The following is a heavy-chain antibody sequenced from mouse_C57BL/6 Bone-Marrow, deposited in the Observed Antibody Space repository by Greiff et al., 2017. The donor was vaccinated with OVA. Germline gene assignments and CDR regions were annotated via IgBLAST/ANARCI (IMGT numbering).Heavy chain of an antibody. Sequence: VQLQQPGAELVKPGASVKVSCKASGYTFTSYWMHWVKQRPGQGLEWIGRIHPSDSDTNYNQKFKGKATLTVDKSSSTAYMQLSSRTSEDSAVYYCAIDGEYYGPVFAYWGQGTLVTVSA. D-gene: IGHD1-1*01. V-gene: IGHV1-74*01. CDR2: IHPSDSDT. CDR1: GYTFTSYW. J-gene: IGHJ3*01. CDR3: AIDGEYYGPVFAY.